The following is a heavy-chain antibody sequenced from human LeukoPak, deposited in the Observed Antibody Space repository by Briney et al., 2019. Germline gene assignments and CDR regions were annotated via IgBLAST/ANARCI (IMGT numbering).Heavy chain of an antibody. Sequence: ASVKVSCKASGGTFSSYAISWVRQAPGQGLEWMGRIIPILGIANYAQKFQGRVTVTADESTSTAYMELSSLRSEDTAVYYCARLRAAARLNWFDPWGQGTLDTVSS. CDR1: GGTFSSYA. D-gene: IGHD6-6*01. CDR3: ARLRAAARLNWFDP. V-gene: IGHV1-69*04. J-gene: IGHJ5*02. CDR2: IIPILGIA.